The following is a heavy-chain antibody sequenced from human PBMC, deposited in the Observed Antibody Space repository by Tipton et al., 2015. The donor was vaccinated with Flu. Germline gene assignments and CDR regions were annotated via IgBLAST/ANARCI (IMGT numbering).Heavy chain of an antibody. CDR2: ISSSGSSI. CDR3: ARVDRGVNDY. D-gene: IGHD3-10*01. J-gene: IGHJ4*02. V-gene: IGHV3-11*01. Sequence: GSLRLSCAASGFTFSDYYMSWIRLAPGKGLEWVSHISSSGSSINYADSVKGRFTISRDNAKNSLYLQMNSLRAEDTAVYYCARVDRGVNDYWGQGALVTVSS. CDR1: GFTFSDYY.